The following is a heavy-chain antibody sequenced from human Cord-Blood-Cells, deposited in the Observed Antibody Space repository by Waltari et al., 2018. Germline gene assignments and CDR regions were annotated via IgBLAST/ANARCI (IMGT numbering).Heavy chain of an antibody. Sequence: QVQLQQWGAGLLKPSETLSLTCAVYGGSFSGYYWSWIRQPPGKGLEWIGEINQRGSTNHNPSLKSRVTISVDTSKNQFSLKLSSVTAADTAVYYCASGGAYYDILTGYYYWGQGTLVTVSS. CDR1: GGSFSGYY. V-gene: IGHV4-34*01. J-gene: IGHJ4*02. CDR3: ASGGAYYDILTGYYY. D-gene: IGHD3-9*01. CDR2: INQRGST.